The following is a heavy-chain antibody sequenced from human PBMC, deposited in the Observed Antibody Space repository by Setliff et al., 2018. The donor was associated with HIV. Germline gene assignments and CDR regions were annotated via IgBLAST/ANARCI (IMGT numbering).Heavy chain of an antibody. V-gene: IGHV4-61*09. J-gene: IGHJ6*03. CDR3: ARADYYGSGSYPSDRYYYYYCYMDV. Sequence: PSETLSLTCTVSGGSISSGSYYWSWIRQPAGKGLEWIGHIYTSGSTNYNPSLKSRVTISVDTSKNQFSLKLSSVTAADTAVYYCARADYYGSGSYPSDRYYYYYCYMDVWGKGTTVTVSS. CDR1: GGSISSGSYY. CDR2: IYTSGST. D-gene: IGHD3-10*01.